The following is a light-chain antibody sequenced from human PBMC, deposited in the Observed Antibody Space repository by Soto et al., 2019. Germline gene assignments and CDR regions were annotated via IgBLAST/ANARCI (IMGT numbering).Light chain of an antibody. Sequence: ENVLTQSPGTLSLSPGERATLSCRASQTIRSNYLAWYRQTPGQAPRLLIYGASNRATGIADRFSGSGSGTDFTLIIIRLEPEDFALYYCQQYGSSPWTFGQGTQVELK. V-gene: IGKV3-20*01. CDR3: QQYGSSPWT. CDR2: GAS. J-gene: IGKJ1*01. CDR1: QTIRSNY.